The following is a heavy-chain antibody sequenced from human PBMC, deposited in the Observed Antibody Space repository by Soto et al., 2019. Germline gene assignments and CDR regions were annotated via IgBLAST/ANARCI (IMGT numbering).Heavy chain of an antibody. D-gene: IGHD3-10*01. CDR3: ARAPNTYYYGSGSYLGVSAFDI. V-gene: IGHV1-8*01. Sequence: GASVKVSCKASGYTFTSYDINWVRQATGQGLEWMGWMNPNSGNTGYAQKFQGRVTMTRNTSISTAYMELSSLRSEDTAVYYCARAPNTYYYGSGSYLGVSAFDIWGQGTTVTVSS. CDR2: MNPNSGNT. CDR1: GYTFTSYD. J-gene: IGHJ3*02.